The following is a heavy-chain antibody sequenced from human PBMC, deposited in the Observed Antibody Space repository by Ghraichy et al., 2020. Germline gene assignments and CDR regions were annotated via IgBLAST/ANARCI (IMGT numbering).Heavy chain of an antibody. Sequence: SETLSLTFTVSGGLISNFFWTWIRQPPGKRLESIGFISYTGSTKYNPSLESRVIILTDTSTNQLSLTLSSVTAADTAVYYCARNRGFLGTDAFDIWGHGTVVTVSS. CDR1: GGLISNFF. CDR2: ISYTGST. V-gene: IGHV4-59*01. J-gene: IGHJ3*02. CDR3: ARNRGFLGTDAFDI. D-gene: IGHD3-10*01.